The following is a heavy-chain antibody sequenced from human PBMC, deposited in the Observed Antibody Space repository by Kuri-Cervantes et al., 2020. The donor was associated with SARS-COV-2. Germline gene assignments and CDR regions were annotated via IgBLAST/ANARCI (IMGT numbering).Heavy chain of an antibody. J-gene: IGHJ6*02. V-gene: IGHV3-23*01. D-gene: IGHD1-26*01. CDR1: GFTFSSYA. CDR3: ARHGASLVGATTVGDGMDV. Sequence: GESPKISFAASGFTFSSYAMSWVRQAPGKGLEWVSAISGSGGSTYYADSVKGRFTISRDNSKNTLYLQMNSLRAEDTAVYYCARHGASLVGATTVGDGMDVWGQGTTVTVSS. CDR2: ISGSGGST.